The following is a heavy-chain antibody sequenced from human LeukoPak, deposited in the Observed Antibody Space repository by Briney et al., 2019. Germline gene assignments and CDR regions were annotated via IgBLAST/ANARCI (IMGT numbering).Heavy chain of an antibody. J-gene: IGHJ4*02. D-gene: IGHD3-10*01. Sequence: ASVKVSCKASGYTFTSYDINWVRQATGQGLEWMGWMNPNSGNTGYAQKFQGRVTVTRNTSISTAYMELSSLRSEDTAVYYCAVEHSYYYGSGSYLNWGQGTLVTVSS. V-gene: IGHV1-8*01. CDR1: GYTFTSYD. CDR3: AVEHSYYYGSGSYLN. CDR2: MNPNSGNT.